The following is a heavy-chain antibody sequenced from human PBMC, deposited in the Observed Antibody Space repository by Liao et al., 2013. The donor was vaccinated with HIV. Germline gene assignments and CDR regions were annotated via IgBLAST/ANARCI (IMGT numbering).Heavy chain of an antibody. J-gene: IGHJ2*01. D-gene: IGHD3-22*01. CDR1: GGSISSGDYY. V-gene: IGHV4-61*02. CDR3: ARTSPMTSPYWFFDL. Sequence: QVQLQESGPGLVKPSQTLSLTCTVSGGSISSGDYYWTWIRQPAGRGLEWIGHIYTSGSTKYNPSLKSRITISVDASKNQFSLTVSSVTAADTAVYYCARTSPMTSPYWFFDLWGRGTLVTVSS. CDR2: IYTSGST.